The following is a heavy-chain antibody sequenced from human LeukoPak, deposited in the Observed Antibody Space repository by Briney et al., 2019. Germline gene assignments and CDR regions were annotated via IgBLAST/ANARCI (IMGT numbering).Heavy chain of an antibody. Sequence: SETLSLTCAVSGGSISSSNWWSWVRQPPGKGLEWIGEINHSGSTNYNPSLKSRVTISVDTSKNQFSLKLSSVTAADTAVYYCARGPRWLQLKYFDYWGQGTLVTVSS. CDR3: ARGPRWLQLKYFDY. J-gene: IGHJ4*02. V-gene: IGHV4-4*02. CDR2: INHSGST. CDR1: GGSISSSNW. D-gene: IGHD5-24*01.